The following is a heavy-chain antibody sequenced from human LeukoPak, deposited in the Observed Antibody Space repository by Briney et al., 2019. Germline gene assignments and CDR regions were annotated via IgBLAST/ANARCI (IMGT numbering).Heavy chain of an antibody. CDR3: ARGGNSGWRTPNDDY. J-gene: IGHJ4*02. V-gene: IGHV1-18*01. Sequence: ASVKVSCKASGGTFSSYAISWVRQAPGQGLEWMGWISSYKSNTNYAQKFQGRVTMTTDTSTSTAYVELRSLRSDDTAVYYCARGGNSGWRTPNDDYWGQGTLVTVSS. CDR1: GGTFSSYA. D-gene: IGHD6-19*01. CDR2: ISSYKSNT.